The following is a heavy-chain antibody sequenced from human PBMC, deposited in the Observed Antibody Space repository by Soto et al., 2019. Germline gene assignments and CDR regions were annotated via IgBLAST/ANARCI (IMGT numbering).Heavy chain of an antibody. CDR1: GGSISSYY. Sequence: SETLSLTCTVSGGSISSYYWSWIRQPPGKGLEWIGYIYYSGSTNYNPSLKSRVTISVDTSKNQFSLKLSSVTAADTTVYYCARGPTVTIYYYYYGMDVWGQGTTVTVSS. J-gene: IGHJ6*02. D-gene: IGHD4-17*01. V-gene: IGHV4-59*01. CDR2: IYYSGST. CDR3: ARGPTVTIYYYYYGMDV.